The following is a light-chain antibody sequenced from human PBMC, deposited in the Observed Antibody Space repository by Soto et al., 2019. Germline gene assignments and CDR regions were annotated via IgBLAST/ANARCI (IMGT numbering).Light chain of an antibody. CDR2: AAS. J-gene: IGKJ1*01. Sequence: DTQMTQSPSSLSASVGDRVTITCRASQSISSSFLNWYQQKPGKAPELLIYAASSLQSGVPSRFSGSGSGTDFTLTISSLQPEDFATYYCQQSYSTPRTFGQGTKVDIK. V-gene: IGKV1-39*01. CDR1: QSISSSF. CDR3: QQSYSTPRT.